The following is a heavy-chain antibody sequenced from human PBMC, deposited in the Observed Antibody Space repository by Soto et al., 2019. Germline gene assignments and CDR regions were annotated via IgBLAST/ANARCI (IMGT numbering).Heavy chain of an antibody. J-gene: IGHJ6*02. CDR3: VRDDRYCTRGSCYTLSFYFYYGMDV. D-gene: IGHD2-2*02. CDR1: GFTFSGDA. Sequence: PGGSLRLGCTASGFTFSGDAMSWVRQAPGKGRGWVSAISGSGGSTYYADSVKGRFTISRDDSKDTLYPHMSSLRAEDTAVYYCVRDDRYCTRGSCYTLSFYFYYGMDVWGQGTTDTVS. CDR2: ISGSGGST. V-gene: IGHV3-23*01.